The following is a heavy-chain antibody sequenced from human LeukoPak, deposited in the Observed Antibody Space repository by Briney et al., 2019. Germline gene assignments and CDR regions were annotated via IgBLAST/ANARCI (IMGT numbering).Heavy chain of an antibody. CDR2: IIPIFGTA. J-gene: IGHJ3*02. V-gene: IGHV1-69*01. D-gene: IGHD1-7*01. Sequence: SVKVSCKASGGTFRSYAISWVRQAPGQGLEWMGGIIPIFGTANYAQKFQGRVTITADESTSTAYMELSSLRSEDTAVYYCARGGITGTMGEDAFDIWGQGTMVTVSS. CDR1: GGTFRSYA. CDR3: ARGGITGTMGEDAFDI.